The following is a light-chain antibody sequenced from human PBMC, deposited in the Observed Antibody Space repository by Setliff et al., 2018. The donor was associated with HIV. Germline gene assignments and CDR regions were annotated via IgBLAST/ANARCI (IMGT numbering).Light chain of an antibody. CDR1: SSDVGSYNR. J-gene: IGLJ1*01. CDR3: SSYASTSYASSSSYV. V-gene: IGLV2-18*02. CDR2: EVS. Sequence: QSALTQPPSASGSPGQSVTISCTGTSSDVGSYNRVAWYQQTPGAAPKLMIYEVSNRPSGVPDRFSGSKSGNTASLTISGLLAEDEADYYCSSYASTSYASSSSYVFGTGTKVTVL.